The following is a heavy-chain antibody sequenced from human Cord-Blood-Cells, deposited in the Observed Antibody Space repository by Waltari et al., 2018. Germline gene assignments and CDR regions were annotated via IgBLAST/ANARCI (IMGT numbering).Heavy chain of an antibody. V-gene: IGHV4-34*01. CDR1: GGSFSGYY. J-gene: IGHJ2*01. CDR2: INHSGST. CDR3: ARVLQSYFDL. Sequence: QVQLQQWGAGLLKPSETLSLTCAVYGGSFSGYYWSWIRQPPGKGLEWIGEINHSGSTNYNPSLKSRVTISVDTSKNQFSLKLSSVTAADTAVYYCARVLQSYFDLWGRGTLVTVSS.